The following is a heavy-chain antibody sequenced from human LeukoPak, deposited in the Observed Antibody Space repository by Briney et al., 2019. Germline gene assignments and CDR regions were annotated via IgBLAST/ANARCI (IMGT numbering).Heavy chain of an antibody. D-gene: IGHD2-15*01. J-gene: IGHJ4*02. CDR1: GYTFTSYF. CDR3: VRPLSGGSYGY. CDR2: INPSTGST. V-gene: IGHV1-46*01. Sequence: ASVKVSCKASGYTFTSYFLHWVPHAPGQGLEWMGIINPSTGSTTYAQKFQGRVTLTRDTSTRTVYMELSSLSSEDTAVYYCVRPLSGGSYGYWGQGTLVTVSS.